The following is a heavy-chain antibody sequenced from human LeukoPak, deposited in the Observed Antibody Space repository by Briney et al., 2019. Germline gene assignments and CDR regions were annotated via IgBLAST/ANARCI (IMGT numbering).Heavy chain of an antibody. V-gene: IGHV3-53*01. CDR3: ARDLREHGAFDI. CDR1: GFTVSTNY. D-gene: IGHD1-26*01. Sequence: GGSLRLSCAASGFTVSTNYMSWVRQAPGKGLEWVSEIYSGGSTYYAASVKGRFSISRDTSKNTVYLQMNSLRGEDTAVYYCARDLREHGAFDIWGQGTMVSVSS. CDR2: IYSGGST. J-gene: IGHJ3*02.